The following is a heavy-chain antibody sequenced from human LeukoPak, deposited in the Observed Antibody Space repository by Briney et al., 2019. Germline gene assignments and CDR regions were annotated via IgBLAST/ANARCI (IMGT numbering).Heavy chain of an antibody. D-gene: IGHD3-22*01. J-gene: IGHJ5*02. Sequence: SVKISCKASGGTFSSYAISWVRQAPGQGLEWMGRIIPILGIANYAQKFQGRVTITADKSTSTAYMELSSLRSEDTAVYYCARDHYYDSSGYYYLRNWFDPWGQGTLVTVSS. CDR3: ARDHYYDSSGYYYLRNWFDP. CDR1: GGTFSSYA. V-gene: IGHV1-69*04. CDR2: IIPILGIA.